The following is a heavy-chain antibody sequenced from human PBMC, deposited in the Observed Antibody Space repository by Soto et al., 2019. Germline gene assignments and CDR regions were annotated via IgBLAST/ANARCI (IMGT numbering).Heavy chain of an antibody. CDR3: FRREQSASYSTDF. CDR2: ISSNGVGT. V-gene: IGHV3-64*01. D-gene: IGHD2-15*01. CDR1: GFTFNNYA. Sequence: GGSLRLSCAASGFTFNNYAMDWVRQAPGKVLEYVSGISSNGVGTYYANSVKDRFTISRDNSKNTLYLQMGSLRAEDMAVYYIFRREQSASYSTDFWGKGTSVTRFS. J-gene: IGHJ6*04.